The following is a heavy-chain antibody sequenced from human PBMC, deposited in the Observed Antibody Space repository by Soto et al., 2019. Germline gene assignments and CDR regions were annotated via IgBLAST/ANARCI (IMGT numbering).Heavy chain of an antibody. J-gene: IGHJ4*02. V-gene: IGHV4-28*01. Sequence: SETLSLTCAVSGYSISSSNWWGWIRQPPGKGLEWIGYIYYSGSTYYNPSLKSRVTMSVDTSKNQFSLKLSSVTAVDTAVYYCAVALDSRGPHYYFDYWGQGTLVTVAS. D-gene: IGHD3-22*01. CDR2: IYYSGST. CDR1: GYSISSSNW. CDR3: AVALDSRGPHYYFDY.